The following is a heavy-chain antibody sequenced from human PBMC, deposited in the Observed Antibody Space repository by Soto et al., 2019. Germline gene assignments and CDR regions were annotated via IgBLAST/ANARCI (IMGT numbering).Heavy chain of an antibody. D-gene: IGHD6-19*01. CDR3: VRDGHSSGPWGDAFDI. V-gene: IGHV3-74*01. CDR1: GFTFSSYW. J-gene: IGHJ3*02. Sequence: EVQLVESGGGLVQPGGSLRLSCAASGFTFSSYWMHWVRQAPGKGLVWVSRINSDGSSTSYADSVKGRFTISRDNAKNTLYLQMNSLRAEDTAVYYCVRDGHSSGPWGDAFDIWGQGTMVTVSS. CDR2: INSDGSST.